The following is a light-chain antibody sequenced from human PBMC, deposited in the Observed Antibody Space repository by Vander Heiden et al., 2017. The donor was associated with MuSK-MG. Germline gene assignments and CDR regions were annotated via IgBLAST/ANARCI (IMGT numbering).Light chain of an antibody. CDR3: QQYGNSPFT. V-gene: IGKV3-20*01. Sequence: IVLTQSPGTLSLSPGERAILSCRASQTVSNSYLAWYHQRPGQAPRLLIFGASNRAAGTPDRFSGSASGTDFTLTINRLDPEDFAMYYCQQYGNSPFTFGPGTKVDIK. J-gene: IGKJ3*01. CDR2: GAS. CDR1: QTVSNSY.